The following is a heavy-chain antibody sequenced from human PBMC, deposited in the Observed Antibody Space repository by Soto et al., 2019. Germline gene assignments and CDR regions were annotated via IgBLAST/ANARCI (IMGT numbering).Heavy chain of an antibody. J-gene: IGHJ4*02. CDR2: IKSSSSTI. CDR3: ARNYYDSSGPLCY. CDR1: GFTFSSYS. Sequence: EVQLVESGGGLVQPGGSLRLSCSASGFTFSSYSMNLVRQAPGKGLEGVSYIKSSSSTIYYADSVKGRFTISRDNAKNSLYLQMNSLRAEDTAVYYCARNYYDSSGPLCYWGQGTLVTVSS. V-gene: IGHV3-48*01. D-gene: IGHD3-22*01.